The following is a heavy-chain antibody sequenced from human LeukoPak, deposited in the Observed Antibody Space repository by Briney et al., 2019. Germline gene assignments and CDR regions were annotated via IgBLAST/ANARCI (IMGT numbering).Heavy chain of an antibody. V-gene: IGHV4-39*07. Sequence: SETLSLTCTVSGGSISSSSYYWGWIRQPPGKGLEWIGSIYYSGSTYYNPSLKSRVTISVDTSKNQFSLKLSSVTAADTAVYYCARDGYNYGLDRFDYWGHGILVTVSS. D-gene: IGHD5-18*01. J-gene: IGHJ4*01. CDR2: IYYSGST. CDR3: ARDGYNYGLDRFDY. CDR1: GGSISSSSYY.